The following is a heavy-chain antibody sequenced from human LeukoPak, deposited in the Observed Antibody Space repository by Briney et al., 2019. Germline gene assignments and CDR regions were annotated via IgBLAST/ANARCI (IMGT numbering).Heavy chain of an antibody. J-gene: IGHJ4*02. CDR1: GFTFSSYE. D-gene: IGHD3-10*01. Sequence: GGSLRLSCAASGFTFSSYEMNWVRQAPGKGLEWVPYISSSGSTIYYADSVRGRFTISRDNAKNSLYLQMNSLRAEDTAVYYCARDMVSGYYGYFVYWGEGALVTVSS. CDR2: ISSSGSTI. V-gene: IGHV3-48*03. CDR3: ARDMVSGYYGYFVY.